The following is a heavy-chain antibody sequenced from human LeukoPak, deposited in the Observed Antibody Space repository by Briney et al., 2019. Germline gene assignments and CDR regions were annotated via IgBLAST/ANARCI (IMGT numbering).Heavy chain of an antibody. CDR1: GGSISSSSSY. D-gene: IGHD2-15*01. Sequence: SETLSLTCTVSGGSISSSSSYWDWIRQPPGKGLEWIGNIYYSGSTNYNASLKSRVTISVDTSKNQFSLKLSSVTAADTALCYCARRGGGSWYYFDYWGQGTLVTVSS. CDR3: ARRGGGSWYYFDY. V-gene: IGHV4-39*01. J-gene: IGHJ4*02. CDR2: IYYSGST.